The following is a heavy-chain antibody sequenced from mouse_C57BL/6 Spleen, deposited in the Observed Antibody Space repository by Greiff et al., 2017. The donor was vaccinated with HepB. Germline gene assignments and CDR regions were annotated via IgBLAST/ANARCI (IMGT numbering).Heavy chain of an antibody. CDR1: GYTFTSYW. D-gene: IGHD1-1*01. J-gene: IGHJ4*01. V-gene: IGHV1-69*01. CDR2: IDPSDSYT. CDR3: ARGPLHYEVYAMDY. Sequence: QVQLQQSGAELVMPGASVKLSCKASGYTFTSYWMHWVKQRPGQGLEWIGEIDPSDSYTNYNQKFKGKSTLTVDKSSSTAYMQLSSLTSEDSAVYYCARGPLHYEVYAMDYWGQGTSVTVSS.